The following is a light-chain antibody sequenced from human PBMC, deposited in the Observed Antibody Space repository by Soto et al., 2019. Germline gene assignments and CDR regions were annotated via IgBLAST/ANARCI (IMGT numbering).Light chain of an antibody. Sequence: QAVVTQPPSASGTPGQRVTISCSGSSSNIGSSFVYWYQQFPGTAPKLLIYRNSQRPSGVPDRFSGSKSGTSASLAISGLRSEDEADYYCAAWDDSLSGVVFGGGTKLPS. V-gene: IGLV1-47*01. J-gene: IGLJ2*01. CDR3: AAWDDSLSGVV. CDR2: RNS. CDR1: SSNIGSSF.